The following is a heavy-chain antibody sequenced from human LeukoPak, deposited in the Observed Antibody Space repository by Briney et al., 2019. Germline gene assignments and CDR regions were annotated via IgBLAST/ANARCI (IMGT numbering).Heavy chain of an antibody. J-gene: IGHJ5*01. D-gene: IGHD3-10*01. Sequence: SQTLSLTCAVSGDTIITGANLWSWIRQPAGKGLEWIGRIYAGGKTNYNPSLRSRVTVSVDPSRHQFSLKRNSVTAADTAVYYCARMDYYGSGTYHSWFDSWGQGTLVTVSS. CDR1: GDTIITGANL. V-gene: IGHV4-61*02. CDR2: IYAGGKT. CDR3: ARMDYYGSGTYHSWFDS.